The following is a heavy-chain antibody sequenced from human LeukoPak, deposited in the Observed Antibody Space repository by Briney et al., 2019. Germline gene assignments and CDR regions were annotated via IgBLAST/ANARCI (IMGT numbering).Heavy chain of an antibody. CDR3: ARHWQVVFIDY. CDR1: GFSLSSYGVG. Sequence: SRPTLVKPTQTLTLTCSFSGFSLSSYGVGVGWSRQPPGKALEWLALIFWNDDNRYSPSLKSRLTITKDTSKNQVVLTMTNMDPVETATYYCARHWQVVFIDYWGQGTLVTVSS. V-gene: IGHV2-5*01. J-gene: IGHJ4*02. D-gene: IGHD6-6*01. CDR2: IFWNDDN.